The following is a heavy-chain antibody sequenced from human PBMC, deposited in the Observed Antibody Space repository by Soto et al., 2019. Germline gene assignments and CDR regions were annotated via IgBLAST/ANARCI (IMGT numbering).Heavy chain of an antibody. J-gene: IGHJ4*02. V-gene: IGHV4-59*08. CDR3: ARQDPEAVATAALGP. Sequence: QVQLQESGPGLVKPSETLSLTCTVSGGSISSYYWSWIRQPPGKGLEWIGYIYYSGSTNYNPSLKSRVTISVDTSKNQFSLKLSSVTAADTAVYYCARQDPEAVATAALGPWGQGTLVTVSS. D-gene: IGHD6-19*01. CDR1: GGSISSYY. CDR2: IYYSGST.